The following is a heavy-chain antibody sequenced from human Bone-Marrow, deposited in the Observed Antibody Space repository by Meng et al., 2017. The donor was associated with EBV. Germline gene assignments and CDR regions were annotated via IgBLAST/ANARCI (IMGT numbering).Heavy chain of an antibody. CDR1: GGSFSRYG. CDR3: ARDGSVEMASI. D-gene: IGHD5-24*01. Sequence: QGELVQSGAEVKKSGSSVKVACKGSGGSFSRYGGVWVRQAPGLGLELMGGIIPIFGTANYAQKFQGRVTITADKSTSTAYMELSSLRSEDTAVYYCARDGSVEMASIWGQGTLVTVSS. CDR2: IIPIFGTA. V-gene: IGHV1-69*06. J-gene: IGHJ4*02.